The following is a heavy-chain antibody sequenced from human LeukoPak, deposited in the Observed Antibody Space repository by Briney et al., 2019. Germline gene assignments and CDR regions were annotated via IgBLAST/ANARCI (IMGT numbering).Heavy chain of an antibody. D-gene: IGHD6-6*01. CDR3: ARVDPDSSSTLEVFDY. Sequence: PSETLSLTCAVYGGSFSGYYWSWIRQPPGKGPEWIGEINHSGSTNYNPSLKSRVTISVDTSKNQFSLKLSSVTAAHTAVYYCARVDPDSSSTLEVFDYWGQGTLVTVSS. J-gene: IGHJ4*02. CDR1: GGSFSGYY. CDR2: INHSGST. V-gene: IGHV4-34*01.